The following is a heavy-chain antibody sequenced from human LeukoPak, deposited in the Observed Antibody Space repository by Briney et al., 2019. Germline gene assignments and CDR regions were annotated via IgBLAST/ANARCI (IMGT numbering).Heavy chain of an antibody. CDR3: AKEYSSSSTRPADY. CDR2: ISWNSGSI. CDR1: GFTFDDYA. V-gene: IGHV3-9*01. J-gene: IGHJ4*02. Sequence: PGGSLRLSCAASGFTFDDYAMHWVRQAPGKGLEWVSGISWNSGSIGYADSVKGRFTISRDNAKNSLYLQMNSLRAEDTAVYHCAKEYSSSSTRPADYWGQGTLVTVSS. D-gene: IGHD6-6*01.